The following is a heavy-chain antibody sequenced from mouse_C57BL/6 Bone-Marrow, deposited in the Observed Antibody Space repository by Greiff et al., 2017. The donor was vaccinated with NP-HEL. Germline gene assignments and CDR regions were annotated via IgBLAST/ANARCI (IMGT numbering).Heavy chain of an antibody. V-gene: IGHV1-50*01. Sequence: QVQLQQPGAELVKPGASVKLSCKASGYTFTSYWMQWVKQRPGQGLEWIGEIDPSDSYTNYNQKFKGKATLTVDTSSSTAYMQLSSLTSEGSAVYYCAGEGGYEAWFAYWGQGTLVTVSA. CDR2: IDPSDSYT. CDR3: AGEGGYEAWFAY. CDR1: GYTFTSYW. D-gene: IGHD2-14*01. J-gene: IGHJ3*01.